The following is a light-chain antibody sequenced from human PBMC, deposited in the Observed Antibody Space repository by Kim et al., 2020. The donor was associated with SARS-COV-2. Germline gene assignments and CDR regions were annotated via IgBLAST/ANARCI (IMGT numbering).Light chain of an antibody. CDR1: SYY. CDR3: QRYSSSTAT. CDR2: GAT. Sequence: SYYIAWCLQRPGQAPRLLIHGATCRTTVIPHRFNGRGSGTDFTLTITRLEREEVAVYYCQRYSSSTATFRQGSKVEIK. J-gene: IGKJ1*01. V-gene: IGKV3-20*01.